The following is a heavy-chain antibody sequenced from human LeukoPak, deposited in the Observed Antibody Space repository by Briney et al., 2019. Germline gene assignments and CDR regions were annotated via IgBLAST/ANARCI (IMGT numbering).Heavy chain of an antibody. CDR1: GFTFSSYA. V-gene: IGHV3-30-3*01. D-gene: IGHD3-10*01. J-gene: IGHJ5*02. Sequence: GRSLRLSCAASGFTFSSYAMHWVRQAPGKGLEWVAVISYDGSNKYYADSVKGRFTISRDNSKNTLYLQMNSLRAEDTAVYYCARDLRGGILWFGELLPASWGQGTLVTVSS. CDR2: ISYDGSNK. CDR3: ARDLRGGILWFGELLPAS.